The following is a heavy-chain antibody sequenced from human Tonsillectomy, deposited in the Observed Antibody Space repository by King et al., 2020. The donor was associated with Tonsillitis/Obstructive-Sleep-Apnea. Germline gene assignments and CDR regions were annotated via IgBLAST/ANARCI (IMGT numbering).Heavy chain of an antibody. V-gene: IGHV5-51*01. D-gene: IGHD1-20*01. J-gene: IGHJ4*02. Sequence: VQLVESGAEVKKPGESLKISCTGSGYSFSNYWIGWVRQMPGKGLEWRGIIYPGDSDTRYSPSFQGQVTISADRSISTTYLQWNSLKASDTAMYYCARPRITGTTSYAFWGQGTLVTISS. CDR2: IYPGDSDT. CDR3: ARPRITGTTSYAF. CDR1: GYSFSNYW.